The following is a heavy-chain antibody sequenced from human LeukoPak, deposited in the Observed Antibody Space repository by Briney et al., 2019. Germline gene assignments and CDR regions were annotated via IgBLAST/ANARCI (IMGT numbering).Heavy chain of an antibody. Sequence: GGSLRLSCAASGFTVSSNYMSWVRQAPGKGLEWVSVIYSGGSTYYADSVKGRFTISRDNSKNTLYLQMNSLRAEDTAVYYCARDRYCSSTGCHTWPEYFQHWGQGTLVTVSS. V-gene: IGHV3-66*01. D-gene: IGHD2-2*01. J-gene: IGHJ1*01. CDR1: GFTVSSNY. CDR3: ARDRYCSSTGCHTWPEYFQH. CDR2: IYSGGST.